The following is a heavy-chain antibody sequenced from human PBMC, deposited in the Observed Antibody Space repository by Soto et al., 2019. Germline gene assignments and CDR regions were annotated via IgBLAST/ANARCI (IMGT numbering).Heavy chain of an antibody. CDR3: ARHDNTVHYYGSGIDWFDP. D-gene: IGHD3-10*01. CDR2: IDPSDSYT. CDR1: GYSFTSYW. V-gene: IGHV5-10-1*01. J-gene: IGHJ5*02. Sequence: PGESLKISCKGSGYSFTSYWISWVRQMPGKGLEWMGRIDPSDSYTNYSPSFQGHVTISADKSISTAYLQWSSLKASDTAMYYCARHDNTVHYYGSGIDWFDPWGQGTLVTVSS.